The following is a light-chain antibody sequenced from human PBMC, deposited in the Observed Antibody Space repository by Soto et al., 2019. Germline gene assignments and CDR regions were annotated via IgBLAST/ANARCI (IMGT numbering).Light chain of an antibody. CDR2: DDS. CDR1: NIGSKS. CDR3: CSYAGSSTYV. V-gene: IGLV3-21*02. J-gene: IGLJ1*01. Sequence: SYELTQPPSVSVAPGQTARITCGGNNIGSKSVHWYQQKPGQAPVLVVYDDSDRPSGIPNRFSGSKSGNTASLTISGLQAEDEAEYSCCSYAGSSTYVFGTGTKLTVL.